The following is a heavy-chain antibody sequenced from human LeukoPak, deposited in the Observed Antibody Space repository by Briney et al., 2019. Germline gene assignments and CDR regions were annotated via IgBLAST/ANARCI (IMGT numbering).Heavy chain of an antibody. D-gene: IGHD3-10*01. CDR1: GFTFSSYA. CDR3: MKWFGEFDFDY. J-gene: IGHJ4*02. CDR2: ISYDGSNK. Sequence: QTGESLTLSCAASGFTFSSYAMHWVRQAPGKGLEWVAVISYDGSNKYYADSVKGSFTIPRDNSKNTLYLQINSLRAEYSAVYYCMKWFGEFDFDYWGQGTLVTVSS. V-gene: IGHV3-30*04.